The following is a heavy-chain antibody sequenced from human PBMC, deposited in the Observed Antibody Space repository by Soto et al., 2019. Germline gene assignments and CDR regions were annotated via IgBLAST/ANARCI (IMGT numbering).Heavy chain of an antibody. D-gene: IGHD4-17*01. CDR1: GYSFTSYW. J-gene: IGHJ6*02. V-gene: IGHV5-10-1*01. CDR2: IDPSDSYT. CDR3: ARQAVTPGRGDYYGMDV. Sequence: GESLKISCKGSGYSFTSYWISWVRQMPGKGLEWMGRIDPSDSYTNYSPSFQGHVTISADKSISTAYLQWGSLKASDTAMYYCARQAVTPGRGDYYGMDVWGQGTTVTVPS.